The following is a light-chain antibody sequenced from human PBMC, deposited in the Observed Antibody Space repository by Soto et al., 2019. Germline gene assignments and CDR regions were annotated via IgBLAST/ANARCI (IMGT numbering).Light chain of an antibody. Sequence: QSVLTQPASVSGSPGQSITISCTGTSSEIGDSYYVSWYQQHPGNAPKLVIYDVSNRPSGVSFRFSGSKSANTASLTISGLQAEDEADYYCSSFRSSSTSYVFGTGTKVTVL. J-gene: IGLJ1*01. V-gene: IGLV2-14*03. CDR2: DVS. CDR3: SSFRSSSTSYV. CDR1: SSEIGDSYY.